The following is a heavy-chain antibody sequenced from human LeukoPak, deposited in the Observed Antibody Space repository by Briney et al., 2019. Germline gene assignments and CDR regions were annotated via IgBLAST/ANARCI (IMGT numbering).Heavy chain of an antibody. V-gene: IGHV1-24*01. CDR3: ATVLELHYGDYKGAFDI. CDR1: GYTLTELF. Sequence: ASMKVSCKVSGYTLTELFMHWVRQAPGKGLEWMGSIDPEDGVTIYAQKFQGRVTMTEDTSTDTAYMELSSLRSEDTAVYYCATVLELHYGDYKGAFDIWGQGTMVTVSS. J-gene: IGHJ3*02. CDR2: IDPEDGVT. D-gene: IGHD4-17*01.